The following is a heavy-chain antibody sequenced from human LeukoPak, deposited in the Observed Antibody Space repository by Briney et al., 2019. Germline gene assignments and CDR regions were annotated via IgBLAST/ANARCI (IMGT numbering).Heavy chain of an antibody. Sequence: GGSLRLSCAASAFTFRPYAMIWVRQAPGKGLGWVSNVSGSGGSTYYADSVKGRFTISRDNSNNTLYLEMNSLRAEDTAVYYCAKGAASRGYTYVANWGQGTLVTVSS. CDR2: VSGSGGST. V-gene: IGHV3-23*01. J-gene: IGHJ4*02. CDR3: AKGAASRGYTYVAN. CDR1: AFTFRPYA. D-gene: IGHD5-18*01.